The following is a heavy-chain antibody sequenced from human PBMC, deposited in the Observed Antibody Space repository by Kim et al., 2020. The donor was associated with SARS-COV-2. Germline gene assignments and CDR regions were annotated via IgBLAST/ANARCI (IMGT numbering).Heavy chain of an antibody. CDR3: ARVCGRTGTTKEAFVI. D-gene: IGHD1-7*01. J-gene: IGHJ3*02. CDR2: INHSGST. CDR1: GGSFSGYY. V-gene: IGHV4-34*01. Sequence: SETLSLTCAVYGGSFSGYYWSWIRQPPGKGLEWIGEINHSGSTNYNPSLKSRVTISVDTSKNQFSLKLSAVTAADTAGYYSARVCGRTGTTKEAFVIWG.